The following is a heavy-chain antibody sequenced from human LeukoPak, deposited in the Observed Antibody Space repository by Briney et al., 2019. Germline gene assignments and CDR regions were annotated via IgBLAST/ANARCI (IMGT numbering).Heavy chain of an antibody. J-gene: IGHJ6*02. Sequence: ASVKVSCKASGYTFTGYYMHWVRQAPGQGLEWMGWINPNSGGTNYVQKFQGRVTMTRDTSISTAYMELSRLRSDDTAVYYCAREVVVMPYYYYGMDVWGQGTTVTVSS. CDR1: GYTFTGYY. V-gene: IGHV1-2*02. D-gene: IGHD3-22*01. CDR2: INPNSGGT. CDR3: AREVVVMPYYYYGMDV.